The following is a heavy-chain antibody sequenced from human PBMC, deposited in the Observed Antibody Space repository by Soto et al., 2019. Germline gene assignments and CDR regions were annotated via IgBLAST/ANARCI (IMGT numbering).Heavy chain of an antibody. Sequence: GGSLRLSCAASGFTFSSYGMHWVRQAPGKGLEWVAVIWYDGSNKYYADSVKGRFTISRDNSKNTLYLQMNSLRAEDTAVYYCARDGDPGDYYYYYGMDVWGQGTTVTVSS. CDR3: ARDGDPGDYYYYYGMDV. V-gene: IGHV3-33*01. J-gene: IGHJ6*02. CDR2: IWYDGSNK. D-gene: IGHD4-17*01. CDR1: GFTFSSYG.